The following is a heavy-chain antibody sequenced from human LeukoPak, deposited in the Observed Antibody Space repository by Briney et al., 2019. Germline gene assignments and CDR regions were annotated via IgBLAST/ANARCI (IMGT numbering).Heavy chain of an antibody. CDR2: INPSGGST. V-gene: IGHV1-46*03. D-gene: IGHD3-10*01. CDR3: ARGGVRGVIVYYFDY. Sequence: ASVKVSCKASGYTFTSYYMHWVRQPPGQGLEWMGIINPSGGSTSYAQKFQGRVTMTRDTSKSKDYMELSSLRSEDTAVYCCARGGVRGVIVYYFDYCGQGTLVTVSS. CDR1: GYTFTSYY. J-gene: IGHJ4*02.